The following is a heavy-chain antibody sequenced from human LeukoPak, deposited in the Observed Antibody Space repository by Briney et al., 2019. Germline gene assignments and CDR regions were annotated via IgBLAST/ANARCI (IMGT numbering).Heavy chain of an antibody. D-gene: IGHD3-10*01. V-gene: IGHV4-31*11. Sequence: PSGTLSLTCAVSGASISSGNWWSWVRQHPGKGLEWIGYIYYSGSTYYNPSLKSRVTISVDTSKNQFSLKLSSVTAADTAVYYCARGGYYGSGSYGAFDIWGQGTMVTVSS. CDR2: IYYSGST. CDR1: GASISSGNW. CDR3: ARGGYYGSGSYGAFDI. J-gene: IGHJ3*02.